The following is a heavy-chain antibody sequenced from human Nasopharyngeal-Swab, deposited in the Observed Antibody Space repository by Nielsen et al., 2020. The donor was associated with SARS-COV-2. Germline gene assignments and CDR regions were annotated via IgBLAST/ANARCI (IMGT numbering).Heavy chain of an antibody. CDR2: ISSSSSYT. V-gene: IGHV3-11*05. CDR1: GFTFSYYY. CDR3: ARALSPWLLTFDY. Sequence: GESLKISCAASGFTFSYYYMSWIRQAPGKGLEWVSYISSSSSYTNYADSVKGRFTISRDNAKNSLYLQMNSLRAEDTAVYYCARALSPWLLTFDYWGQGTLVTVSS. D-gene: IGHD5-12*01. J-gene: IGHJ4*02.